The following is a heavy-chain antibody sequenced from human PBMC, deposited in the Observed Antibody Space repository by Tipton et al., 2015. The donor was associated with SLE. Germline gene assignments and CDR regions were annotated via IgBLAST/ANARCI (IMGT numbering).Heavy chain of an antibody. CDR1: GGSISSHY. Sequence: TLSLTCTVSGGSISSHYCNWIRQPPGKGLEWIGYIYSSWNTNYNPSLKSRVTISVDTSKNQFSLKLGSVTAADTAVYYCARPYSSSWAFDYWGQGTLVTVSS. D-gene: IGHD6-13*01. CDR2: IYSSWNT. V-gene: IGHV4-59*11. J-gene: IGHJ4*02. CDR3: ARPYSSSWAFDY.